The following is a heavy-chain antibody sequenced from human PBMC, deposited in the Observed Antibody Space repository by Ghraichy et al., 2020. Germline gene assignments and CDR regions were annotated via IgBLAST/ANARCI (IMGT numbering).Heavy chain of an antibody. D-gene: IGHD2-15*01. V-gene: IGHV3-74*01. CDR3: ARDGGGSWVYYGMDV. Sequence: GGSLRLSCGASGFTFSSYWMHWVRQAPGKGLVWVSRINSDGRSTSYADSVKGRFTISRDNAKNTLYLQMNSLRAEDTAVYYCARDGGGSWVYYGMDVWGQGTTVTVSS. CDR2: INSDGRST. CDR1: GFTFSSYW. J-gene: IGHJ6*02.